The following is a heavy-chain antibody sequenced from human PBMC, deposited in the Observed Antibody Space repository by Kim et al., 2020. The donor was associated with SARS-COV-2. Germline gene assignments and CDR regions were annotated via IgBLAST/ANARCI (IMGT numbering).Heavy chain of an antibody. Sequence: SETLSLTCAVYGGSFSGYYWSWIRQPPGKGLEWIGEINHSGSTNYNPSLKSRVTISVDTSKNQFSLKLSSVTAADTAVYYCARRAVRRYVMDVWGQWTSV. CDR3: ARRAVRRYVMDV. CDR1: GGSFSGYY. J-gene: IGHJ6*02. CDR2: INHSGST. V-gene: IGHV4-34*01. D-gene: IGHD1-1*01.